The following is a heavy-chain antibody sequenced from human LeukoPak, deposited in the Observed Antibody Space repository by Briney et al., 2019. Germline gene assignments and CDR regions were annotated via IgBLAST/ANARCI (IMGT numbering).Heavy chain of an antibody. J-gene: IGHJ6*02. CDR2: ISYDGSNK. D-gene: IGHD3-22*01. V-gene: IGHV3-30*18. CDR1: GFTFSSYG. CDR3: AKARNYYDSSGYRNYGMDV. Sequence: GGSLRLSCAASGFTFSSYGMHWVRQAPGKGLEWVAVISYDGSNKYYADSVKGRFTISRDNSKNTLYLQMNSLRAEDTAVYYCAKARNYYDSSGYRNYGMDVWGQGTTVTVSS.